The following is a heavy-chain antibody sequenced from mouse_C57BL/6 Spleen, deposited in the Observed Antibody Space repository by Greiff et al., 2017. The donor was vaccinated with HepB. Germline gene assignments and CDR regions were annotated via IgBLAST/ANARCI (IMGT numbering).Heavy chain of an antibody. V-gene: IGHV1-81*01. Sequence: QVQLQQSGAELARPVASVKLSCKASGYTFTSYGISWVKQRTGQGLEWIGEIYPRSGNTYYNEKFKGKATLTADKSSSTAYMELRSLTSEDSAVYFCARSPGFAYWGQGTLVTVSA. CDR3: ARSPGFAY. J-gene: IGHJ3*01. CDR1: GYTFTSYG. CDR2: IYPRSGNT.